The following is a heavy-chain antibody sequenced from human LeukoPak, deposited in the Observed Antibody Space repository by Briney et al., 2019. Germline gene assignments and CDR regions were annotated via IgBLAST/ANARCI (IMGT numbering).Heavy chain of an antibody. V-gene: IGHV3-30*18. Sequence: GGSLRLSCAASGFTFSSYGMHWVRQAPGKGLEWVAVISYDGSNKYYADSVKGRFTISRDNSKNTLHLQMNSLRAEDTAVYYCAKLPATYDSSGYYLPHFDYWGQGTLVTVSS. J-gene: IGHJ4*02. CDR1: GFTFSSYG. CDR2: ISYDGSNK. CDR3: AKLPATYDSSGYYLPHFDY. D-gene: IGHD3-22*01.